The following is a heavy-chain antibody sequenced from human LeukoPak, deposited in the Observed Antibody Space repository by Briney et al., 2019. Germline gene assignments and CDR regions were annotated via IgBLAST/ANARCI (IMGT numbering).Heavy chain of an antibody. CDR3: ARQRWQWLVRGIFDP. CDR1: GGSISSSSYY. V-gene: IGHV4-39*01. CDR2: IYYSGST. D-gene: IGHD6-19*01. Sequence: SETLSLTCTVSGGSISSSSYYWGWIRQPPGKGLEWIGSIYYSGSTYYNPSLKSRVTISVDTSKNQFSLKLSSVTAADTAVYYCARQRWQWLVRGIFDPWGQGTLVTVSS. J-gene: IGHJ5*02.